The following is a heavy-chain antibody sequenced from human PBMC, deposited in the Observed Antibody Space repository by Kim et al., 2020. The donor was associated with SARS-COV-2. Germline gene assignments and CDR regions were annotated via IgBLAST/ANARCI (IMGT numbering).Heavy chain of an antibody. CDR3: ARLRYDILTGYYGYFD. Sequence: SETLSLTCTVSGGSISSSSYYWGWIRQPPGKGLVWIGSIYYSGSTYYNPSLKSRVTISVDTSKNQFSLKLSSVTAADTAVYYCARLRYDILTGYYGYFD. CDR1: GGSISSSSYY. D-gene: IGHD3-9*01. J-gene: IGHJ4*03. V-gene: IGHV4-39*01. CDR2: IYYSGST.